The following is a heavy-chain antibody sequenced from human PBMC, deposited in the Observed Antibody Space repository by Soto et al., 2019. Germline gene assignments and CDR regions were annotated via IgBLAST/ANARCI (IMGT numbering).Heavy chain of an antibody. Sequence: SVKVSCKASGGTFSSYTISWVRQESGQGLEWMGRIIPILGIANYAQKFQGRVTITADKSTSTAYMELSSLRSEDTAVYYCASRQQLIDDAFDIRGQGTMVTVPS. CDR1: GGTFSSYT. J-gene: IGHJ3*02. D-gene: IGHD6-13*01. CDR2: IIPILGIA. V-gene: IGHV1-69*02. CDR3: ASRQQLIDDAFDI.